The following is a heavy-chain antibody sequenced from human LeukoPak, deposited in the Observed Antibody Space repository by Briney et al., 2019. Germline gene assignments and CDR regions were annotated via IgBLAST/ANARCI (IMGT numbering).Heavy chain of an antibody. CDR3: AIRQFQPYSWLDP. CDR1: GFTFSDYY. V-gene: IGHV3-11*01. CDR2: ISSSGSTI. D-gene: IGHD2-2*01. J-gene: IGHJ5*02. Sequence: GGSLRLSCAASGFTFSDYYMSWIRQAPGKGLEWVSYISSSGSTIYYADSVKGRFTISRDNSKNTLYLQMNNLRAEDTAIYYCAIRQFQPYSWLDPWGQGTLVTVSS.